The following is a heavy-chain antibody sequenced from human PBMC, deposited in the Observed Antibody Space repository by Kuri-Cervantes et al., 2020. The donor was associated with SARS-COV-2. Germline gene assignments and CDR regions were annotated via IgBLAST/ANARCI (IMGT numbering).Heavy chain of an antibody. CDR2: TIPIFGTA. CDR3: ARSIAAPYGDYYYYGMDV. J-gene: IGHJ6*02. D-gene: IGHD6-6*01. V-gene: IGHV1-69*13. CDR1: GGTFSSYA. Sequence: SVKVSCKASGGTFSSYAISWVRQAPGQGLEWMGGTIPIFGTANYAQKFQGRVTITADESTSTAYMELSSLRSEDTAVYYCARSIAAPYGDYYYYGMDVWGQGTTVTVSS.